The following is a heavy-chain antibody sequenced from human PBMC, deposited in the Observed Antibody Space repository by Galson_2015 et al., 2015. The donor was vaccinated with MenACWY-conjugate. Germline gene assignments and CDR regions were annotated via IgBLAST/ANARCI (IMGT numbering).Heavy chain of an antibody. CDR1: GFKFSLYS. J-gene: IGHJ4*02. CDR3: DY. CDR2: ISSGSSYI. Sequence: SLRLSCAAAGFKFSLYSMNWVRQAPGKGLEWVSSISSGSSYIYYADSVKGRFTISRDNANNSLHLQLNSLRVEDTALYYFDYWGQGVMVAVSS. V-gene: IGHV3-21*01.